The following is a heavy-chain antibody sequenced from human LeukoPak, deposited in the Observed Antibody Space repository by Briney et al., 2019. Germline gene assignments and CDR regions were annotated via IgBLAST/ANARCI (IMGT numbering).Heavy chain of an antibody. CDR1: GFTFSSYD. D-gene: IGHD3-22*01. J-gene: IGHJ4*02. CDR2: ISGSGGST. Sequence: PGGSLRLSCAASGFTFSSYDMHWVRQAPGKGLEWVSAISGSGGSTYYADSVKGRFTISRDNSKNTLYLQMNSLRAEDTAVYYCPTMSRGLYYFDYWGQGTLVTVSS. CDR3: PTMSRGLYYFDY. V-gene: IGHV3-23*01.